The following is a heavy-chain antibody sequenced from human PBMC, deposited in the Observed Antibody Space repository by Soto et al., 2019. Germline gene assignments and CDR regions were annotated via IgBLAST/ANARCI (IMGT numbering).Heavy chain of an antibody. J-gene: IGHJ4*02. Sequence: QVQLQQWGAGLLKPSETLSLTCAVYGGSFSGYYWSWIRQPPGKGLEWIGEINHSGSTNYNPSLKSRVTISVDTSKNQFSLKLSSVTAADTAVYYCAHTSYGYSLVLDYWGQGTLVTVSS. D-gene: IGHD5-18*01. CDR2: INHSGST. V-gene: IGHV4-34*01. CDR1: GGSFSGYY. CDR3: AHTSYGYSLVLDY.